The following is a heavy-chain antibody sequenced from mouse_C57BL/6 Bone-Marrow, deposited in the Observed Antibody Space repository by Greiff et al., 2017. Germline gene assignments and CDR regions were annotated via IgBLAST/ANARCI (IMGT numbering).Heavy chain of an antibody. CDR1: GFSLTSYG. D-gene: IGHD1-1*01. J-gene: IGHJ2*01. CDR3: ARNEDYGSREDYFDY. Sequence: QVQLKESGPGLVQPSQSLSITCTVSGFSLTSYGVHWVRQSPGKGLEWLGVLWSGGSTDYNAAFITSLSISKDNAKSQVFFKMNGLQADDAAIYYCARNEDYGSREDYFDYWGQGTTLTVSS. V-gene: IGHV2-2*01. CDR2: LWSGGST.